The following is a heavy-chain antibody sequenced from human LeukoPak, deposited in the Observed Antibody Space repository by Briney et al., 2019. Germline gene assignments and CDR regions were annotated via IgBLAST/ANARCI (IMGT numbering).Heavy chain of an antibody. CDR2: ISPHHGNT. D-gene: IGHD4-17*01. J-gene: IGHJ3*01. Sequence: ASVKVSRKTSGYTFTTYGINWVRQAPGQGLEWMGWISPHHGNTKYAYGLQDRVTLTTDASTTTAYMELSGLRPDDTAVYYCTRDYGDYGDDVFDVWGQGTMVIVSS. V-gene: IGHV1-18*01. CDR1: GYTFTTYG. CDR3: TRDYGDYGDDVFDV.